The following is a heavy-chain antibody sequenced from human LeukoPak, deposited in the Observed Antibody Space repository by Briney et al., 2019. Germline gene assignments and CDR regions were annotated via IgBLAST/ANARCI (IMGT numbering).Heavy chain of an antibody. CDR1: GGSISTYY. D-gene: IGHD3-10*01. Sequence: SETLSLTCTVSGGSISTYYWSWIRQHPGKGLEWIGYVYYSGTTNYNPSLKSRVTISGDTSKNQFSLKLSSVTAADTAVYYCARRGVDSDAFDIWGQGTMVTVSS. J-gene: IGHJ3*02. V-gene: IGHV4-59*08. CDR3: ARRGVDSDAFDI. CDR2: VYYSGTT.